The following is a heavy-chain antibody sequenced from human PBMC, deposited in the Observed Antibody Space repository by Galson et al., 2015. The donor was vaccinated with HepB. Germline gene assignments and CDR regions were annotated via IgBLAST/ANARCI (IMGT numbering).Heavy chain of an antibody. Sequence: PALVKPTQPLTLTCTFSGFSLSTSGVGVGWIRQPPGKALEWLALIYWNDDKRYSPSLKSRLTIIKDTSKNQVVLTMTNMDPVDTATYYCAHRRSGYSSGWAYFDYWGQGTLVTVSS. CDR3: AHRRSGYSSGWAYFDY. V-gene: IGHV2-5*01. D-gene: IGHD6-19*01. J-gene: IGHJ4*02. CDR2: IYWNDDK. CDR1: GFSLSTSGVG.